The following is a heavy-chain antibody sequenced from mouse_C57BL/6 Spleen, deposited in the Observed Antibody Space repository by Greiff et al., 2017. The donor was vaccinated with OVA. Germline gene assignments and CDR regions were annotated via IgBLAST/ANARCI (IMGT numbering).Heavy chain of an antibody. D-gene: IGHD3-3*01. CDR3: ARYGGTGFAY. Sequence: EVMLVESGGGLVQPGGSLSLSCAASGFTFTDYYMSWVRQPPGKALEWLGFIRNKANGYTTEYSASVKGRFTISRDNSKSILYLQMNALRAEDRATYYCARYGGTGFAYWGQGTLVTVSA. CDR1: GFTFTDYY. CDR2: IRNKANGYTT. J-gene: IGHJ3*01. V-gene: IGHV7-3*01.